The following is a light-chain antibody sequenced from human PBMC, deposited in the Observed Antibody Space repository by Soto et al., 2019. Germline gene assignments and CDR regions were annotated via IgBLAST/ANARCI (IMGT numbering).Light chain of an antibody. Sequence: DIQLTQSPSFLSASVGDRVTITCRASQGISSYLSWYQQKPGKAPNLLIYAASTLQSGVPSWFSGSGSGTEFTLTISSLQPEDFATYYCQQLNGYPLSTFGQGTKLEIK. CDR2: AAS. V-gene: IGKV1-9*01. J-gene: IGKJ2*02. CDR3: QQLNGYPLST. CDR1: QGISSY.